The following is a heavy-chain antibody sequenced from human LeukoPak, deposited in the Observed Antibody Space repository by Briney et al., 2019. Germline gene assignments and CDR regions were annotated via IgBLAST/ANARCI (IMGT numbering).Heavy chain of an antibody. CDR1: GGSISSSSYY. D-gene: IGHD6-19*01. J-gene: IGHJ4*02. CDR3: ARSSYFSGWFFDY. Sequence: SETLSLTCTVSGGSISSSSYYWNWIRQPPGKGLEWIGYIFSSGITNYNPSLQSRVTISVDTSKNQFSLKVASVTAADTAVYYCARSSYFSGWFFDYWGQGTLVTVSS. CDR2: IFSSGIT. V-gene: IGHV4-61*01.